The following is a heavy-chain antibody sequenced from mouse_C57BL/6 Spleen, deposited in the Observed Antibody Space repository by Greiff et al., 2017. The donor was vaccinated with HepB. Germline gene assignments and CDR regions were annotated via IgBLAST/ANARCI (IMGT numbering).Heavy chain of an antibody. Sequence: ESGAELVRPGASVTLSCKASGYTFTDYEMHWVKQTPVHGLEWIGAIDPETGGTAYNQKFKGKAILTADKSSSTAYMELRSLTSEDSAVYYCTRGGNYLYYFDYWGQGTTLTVSS. CDR3: TRGGNYLYYFDY. CDR1: GYTFTDYE. D-gene: IGHD5-5*01. V-gene: IGHV1-15*01. CDR2: IDPETGGT. J-gene: IGHJ2*01.